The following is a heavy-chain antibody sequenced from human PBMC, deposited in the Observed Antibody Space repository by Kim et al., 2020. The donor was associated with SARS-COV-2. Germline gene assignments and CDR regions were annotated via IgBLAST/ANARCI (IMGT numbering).Heavy chain of an antibody. Sequence: SETLSLTCTVSGGSVSSGSYYWSWIRQPPGKGLEWIGYIYYSGSTNYNPSLKSRVTISVDTSKNQFSLKLSSVTAADTAVYYCARENYDFWSGYRSHAFDIWGQGTMVTVSS. D-gene: IGHD3-3*01. V-gene: IGHV4-61*01. CDR2: IYYSGST. CDR1: GGSVSSGSYY. CDR3: ARENYDFWSGYRSHAFDI. J-gene: IGHJ3*02.